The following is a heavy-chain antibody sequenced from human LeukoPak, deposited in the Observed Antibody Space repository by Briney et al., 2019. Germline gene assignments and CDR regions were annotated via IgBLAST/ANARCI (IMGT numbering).Heavy chain of an antibody. V-gene: IGHV3-53*01. Sequence: GGSLRLSCASSGFTVSSYYMSWVRQAPGKGLEWVSLLYSDGNTYYAGSVKGGFTISRDNSKNTLYLQMTTLRAEDTAVYYCARADYYDSSGYNDYWGQGTLVTVSS. D-gene: IGHD3-22*01. J-gene: IGHJ4*02. CDR3: ARADYYDSSGYNDY. CDR2: LYSDGNT. CDR1: GFTVSSYY.